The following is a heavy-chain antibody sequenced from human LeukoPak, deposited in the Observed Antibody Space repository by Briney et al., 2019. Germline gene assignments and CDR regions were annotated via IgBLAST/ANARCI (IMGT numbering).Heavy chain of an antibody. CDR2: ISSSSSYT. Sequence: GQSLRLSCAASGFTFSSYYMSWIRQGQGQGLEWVSYISSSSSYTTYADSVKGRFTISRDNAKNSLYLQMNSLRAEDTAVYYCARDSGSSYYFDYWGQGTLVTVSS. D-gene: IGHD1-26*01. V-gene: IGHV3-11*05. CDR1: GFTFSSYY. J-gene: IGHJ4*02. CDR3: ARDSGSSYYFDY.